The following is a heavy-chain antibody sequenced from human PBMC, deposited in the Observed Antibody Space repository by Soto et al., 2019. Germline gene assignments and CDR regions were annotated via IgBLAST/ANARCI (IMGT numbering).Heavy chain of an antibody. V-gene: IGHV4-31*03. D-gene: IGHD2-2*01. Sequence: QVQLQESGPGLVKPSQTLSLTCTVSGGSISSGGYYWSWIRQHPGQGLEWLGHIYYSGSTYYNQSLKSRVTISVDTSKNQFSLKLSSVTAADTAVYYCARGGDCSSTSCPSDYFDYWGQGTLVTVSS. CDR3: ARGGDCSSTSCPSDYFDY. CDR2: IYYSGST. J-gene: IGHJ4*02. CDR1: GGSISSGGYY.